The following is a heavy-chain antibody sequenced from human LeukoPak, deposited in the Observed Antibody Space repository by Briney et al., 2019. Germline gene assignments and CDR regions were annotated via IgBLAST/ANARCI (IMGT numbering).Heavy chain of an antibody. J-gene: IGHJ4*02. CDR2: INHRGST. Sequence: SETLSLTCAVYGGSFSAYYWSWIRQPPGKGLEWIGDINHRGSTNYNPSLKSRVTISVDTSKSQFSLKLSSVTAADTAVYYCSTTQRSDWGQGTLVTVSS. CDR1: GGSFSAYY. D-gene: IGHD3-3*01. CDR3: STTQRSD. V-gene: IGHV4-34*01.